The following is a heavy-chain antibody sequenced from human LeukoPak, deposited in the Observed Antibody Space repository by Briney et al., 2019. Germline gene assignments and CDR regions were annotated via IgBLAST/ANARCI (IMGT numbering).Heavy chain of an antibody. CDR1: GYTFTSYA. CDR2: ISAHNGDM. J-gene: IGHJ6*03. D-gene: IGHD3-9*01. V-gene: IGHV1-18*01. CDR3: ARVRYFDWVSTAGYMDV. Sequence: ASVKVSCKASGYTFTSYAISWVRQAPGQGLEWMGWISAHNGDMNYAQKLQGRVTMTTDTSTRTAYMELRSLRSDDTAVYYCARVRYFDWVSTAGYMDVWGKGTTVTVSS.